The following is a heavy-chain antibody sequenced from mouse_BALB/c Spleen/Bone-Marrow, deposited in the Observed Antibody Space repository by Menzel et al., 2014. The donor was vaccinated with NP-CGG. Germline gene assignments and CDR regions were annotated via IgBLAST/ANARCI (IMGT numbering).Heavy chain of an antibody. Sequence: EVQLVESGGGLVQPGGSLKLSCAASGFTFSGYGMSWVRQTPDKGLELVATISGSCSSTYYPDSVKGRFTISRDNARNTLYLQMSSLKSEDTAMYYCARGRDWFDYWGQGTTLTVSS. J-gene: IGHJ2*01. D-gene: IGHD3-3*01. V-gene: IGHV5-6-3*01. CDR1: GFTFSGYG. CDR3: ARGRDWFDY. CDR2: ISGSCSST.